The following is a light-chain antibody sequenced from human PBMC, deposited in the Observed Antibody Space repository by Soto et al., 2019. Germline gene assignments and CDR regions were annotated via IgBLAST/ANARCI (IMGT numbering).Light chain of an antibody. CDR3: QQYDKDST. J-gene: IGKJ1*01. V-gene: IGKV1-5*01. Sequence: IQMTQSPSTLSASVVNTVTITCRASQTISVSLAWYQQKPGKAPTLLIYDASTLQGGVPSRFSGSGSGTEFPLTVTSLQPEDFATYFCQQYDKDSTLGHGTKVDIK. CDR1: QTISVS. CDR2: DAS.